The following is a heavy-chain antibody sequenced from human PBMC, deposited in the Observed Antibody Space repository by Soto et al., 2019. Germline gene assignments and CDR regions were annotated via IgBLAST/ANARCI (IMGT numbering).Heavy chain of an antibody. J-gene: IGHJ6*03. V-gene: IGHV4-59*01. CDR3: ARDSVNYDFWSGYYRGGSYYYYMDV. D-gene: IGHD3-3*01. Sequence: QVQLQESGPGLVKPSETLSLTCTVSGGSISSYYWSWIRQPPGKGLEWIGYIYYSGSTNYNPSLKSRVTISVDTSKNQFSLKLSSVTAVDTAVYYCARDSVNYDFWSGYYRGGSYYYYMDVWGKGTTVTVSS. CDR1: GGSISSYY. CDR2: IYYSGST.